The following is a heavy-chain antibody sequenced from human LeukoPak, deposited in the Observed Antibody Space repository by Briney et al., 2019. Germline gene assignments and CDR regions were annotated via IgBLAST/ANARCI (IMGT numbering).Heavy chain of an antibody. CDR2: ISWNSGSI. V-gene: IGHV3-9*03. Sequence: PGRSLRLSCAASGFTFDDYPMHWVRQAPGKGLEWVSGISWNSGSIVYADSVKGRFTISRDRTKNSLYLQMNSLRAEDMALYYCARGNGYSTSGYVDYRGQGTLVTVSS. J-gene: IGHJ4*02. D-gene: IGHD6-13*01. CDR3: ARGNGYSTSGYVDY. CDR1: GFTFDDYP.